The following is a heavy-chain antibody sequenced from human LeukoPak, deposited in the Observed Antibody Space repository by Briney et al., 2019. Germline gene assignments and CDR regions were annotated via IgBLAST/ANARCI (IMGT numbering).Heavy chain of an antibody. Sequence: SVKVSCKASGYTFTAYYMHWVRQAPGQGLEWMGWINPNSGGTNYAQKFQGSVTIIRDSSISTPYMALNRLCCSDTAVHYWARRITGYSSSWPNNWFDPWGQGTLVTVSS. CDR3: ARRITGYSSSWPNNWFDP. J-gene: IGHJ5*02. V-gene: IGHV1-2*02. CDR1: GYTFTAYY. D-gene: IGHD6-13*01. CDR2: INPNSGGT.